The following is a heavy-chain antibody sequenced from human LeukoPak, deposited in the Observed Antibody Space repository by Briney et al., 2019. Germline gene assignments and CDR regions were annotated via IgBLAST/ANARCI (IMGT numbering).Heavy chain of an antibody. D-gene: IGHD5-12*01. CDR1: GFTFSSYW. Sequence: GGSLRLSCAASGFTFSSYWMHWVRHAPGKGLVWVSRVNSDGTGTTYADSVEGRFTISRDNAKNTVYLQMNSLRAEDTAIYYCIRTLIVATSPYMDVWGKGTTVTVSS. CDR2: VNSDGTGT. J-gene: IGHJ6*03. V-gene: IGHV3-74*01. CDR3: IRTLIVATSPYMDV.